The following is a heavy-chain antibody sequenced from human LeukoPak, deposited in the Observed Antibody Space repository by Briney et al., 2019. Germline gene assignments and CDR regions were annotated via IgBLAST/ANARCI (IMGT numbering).Heavy chain of an antibody. CDR1: GGSISSGSYY. Sequence: PSETLSLTCTVSGGSISSGSYYWSWIRQPAGKGLEWIGRIYTSGSTNYNPSLKSRVTISVDTSKNQFSLKLSSVTAADTAVYYCARETVAGTSYYYYYYYMDVWGKGTTVTVSS. CDR3: ARETVAGTSYYYYYYYMDV. D-gene: IGHD6-19*01. J-gene: IGHJ6*03. CDR2: IYTSGST. V-gene: IGHV4-61*02.